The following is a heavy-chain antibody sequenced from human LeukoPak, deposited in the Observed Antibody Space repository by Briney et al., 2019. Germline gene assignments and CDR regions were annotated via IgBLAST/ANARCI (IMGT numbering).Heavy chain of an antibody. CDR2: IYSGST. D-gene: IGHD6-13*01. Sequence: SETLSLTYTVSGGSISSRGYYWSWIRQHPGKGLEWIGYIYSGSTYYNPSLKSRLTLSVDTSKNQFSLKVNSVTAADTAVYYCASTRIAAAGAPAYYFDNWGQGTLVTVSS. CDR3: ASTRIAAAGAPAYYFDN. V-gene: IGHV4-31*03. CDR1: GGSISSRGYY. J-gene: IGHJ4*02.